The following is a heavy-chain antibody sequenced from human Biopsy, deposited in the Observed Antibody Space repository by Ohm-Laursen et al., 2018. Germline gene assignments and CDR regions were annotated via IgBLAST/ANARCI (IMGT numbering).Heavy chain of an antibody. D-gene: IGHD3-3*01. CDR3: ATPFQYYDSWGGYPPFDH. J-gene: IGHJ4*02. CDR1: GGTFSNYA. Sequence: SVKVSCKASGGTFSNYAISWVRQAPGEGLEWMGGIIAVSGLVNYAPRFQGRVSITADKSTTTAYMELSNLKSEDTAVYYCATPFQYYDSWGGYPPFDHWGQGTLATVSS. CDR2: IIAVSGLV. V-gene: IGHV1-69*10.